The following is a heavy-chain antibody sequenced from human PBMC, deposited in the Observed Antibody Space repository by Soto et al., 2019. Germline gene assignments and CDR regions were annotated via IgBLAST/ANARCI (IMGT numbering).Heavy chain of an antibody. CDR2: IDYSGST. CDR3: ARHGTDFWSGYFAY. Sequence: SETLSVTGTVSGGSISSKSSYWGWIRKPPGKGPEWIGSIDYSGSTYYNPSLKSLVTISVDTSKNQFSLKLSSVTAADTAVYYCARHGTDFWSGYFAYGGQGTLVTVSS. V-gene: IGHV4-39*01. J-gene: IGHJ4*02. CDR1: GGSISSKSSY. D-gene: IGHD3-3*01.